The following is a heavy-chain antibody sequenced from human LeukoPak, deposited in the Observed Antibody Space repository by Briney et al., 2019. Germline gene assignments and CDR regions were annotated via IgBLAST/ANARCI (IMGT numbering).Heavy chain of an antibody. CDR1: GYTFTGYY. Sequence: ASVKASCKASGYTFTGYYMHWVRQAPGQGLEWMGWINPNSGGTNYAQKFQGRVTMTRDTSISTAYMELSRLRSDDTAVYYCVRDLMMTFVGKVHPSAFDIWGQGTRVTVSS. J-gene: IGHJ3*02. V-gene: IGHV1-2*02. D-gene: IGHD3-16*01. CDR2: INPNSGGT. CDR3: VRDLMMTFVGKVHPSAFDI.